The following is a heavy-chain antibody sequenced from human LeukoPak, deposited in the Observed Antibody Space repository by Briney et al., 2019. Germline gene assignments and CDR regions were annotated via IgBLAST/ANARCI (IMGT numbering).Heavy chain of an antibody. CDR1: GFTFDDYA. J-gene: IGHJ4*02. D-gene: IGHD3-22*01. CDR3: AKGYDSSGYWPFDY. V-gene: IGHV3-9*01. Sequence: PGGSLRLSCAASGFTFDDYAMHWVRQAPGKGLEWVSGISWNSGCIGYADSVKGRFTISRDNAKNSLYLQMDSLRAEDTALYYCAKGYDSSGYWPFDYWGQGTLVTVSS. CDR2: ISWNSGCI.